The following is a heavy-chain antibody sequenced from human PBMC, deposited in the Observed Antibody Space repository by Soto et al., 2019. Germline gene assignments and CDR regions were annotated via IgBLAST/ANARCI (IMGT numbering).Heavy chain of an antibody. CDR2: IWYDGSNK. D-gene: IGHD6-6*01. V-gene: IGHV3-33*01. CDR1: GFTFSSYG. Sequence: QVQLVESGGGVVQPGRSLRLSCAASGFTFSSYGMHWVRQAPGKGLEWVAVIWYDGSNKYYADSVKGRFTISRDNSKNTLYLQMNSLRAEDTAVYYCARDRRSSSSSSSRLDYYYGMDVWGQGTTVTVSS. J-gene: IGHJ6*02. CDR3: ARDRRSSSSSSSRLDYYYGMDV.